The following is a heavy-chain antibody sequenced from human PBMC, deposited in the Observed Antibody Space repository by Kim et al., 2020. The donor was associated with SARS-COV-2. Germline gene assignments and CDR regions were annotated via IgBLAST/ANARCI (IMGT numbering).Heavy chain of an antibody. Sequence: SQTLSLTCAISGDSVSSSSSAWHWIRQSPSRGLEWLGKTYYRSKWYDDYAVSVKSRITINADTSKNQFSLRLNSVTPEDTAIYYCARGLIRGYDVNFYSALDVWGQGTTVTVSS. V-gene: IGHV6-1*01. CDR1: GDSVSSSSSA. J-gene: IGHJ6*02. CDR2: TYYRSKWYD. D-gene: IGHD5-12*01. CDR3: ARGLIRGYDVNFYSALDV.